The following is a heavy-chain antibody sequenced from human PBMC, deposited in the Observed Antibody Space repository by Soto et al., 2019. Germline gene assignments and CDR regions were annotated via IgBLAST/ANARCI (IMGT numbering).Heavy chain of an antibody. CDR1: GDSVSSNSAA. J-gene: IGHJ6*03. D-gene: IGHD1-1*01. V-gene: IGHV6-1*01. CDR3: ARGSWDDVSGHYSMDV. CDR2: TYYRSKWYS. Sequence: QVQLQQSGPGLVKPSQTLSLTCDISGDSVSSNSAAWHWIRQTPSRGLEWLGRTYYRSKWYSNYAISVKSRVTVNPDTFKNHFSLQLNSVTPEDTAVYYCARGSWDDVSGHYSMDVWGKGTSVTVSS.